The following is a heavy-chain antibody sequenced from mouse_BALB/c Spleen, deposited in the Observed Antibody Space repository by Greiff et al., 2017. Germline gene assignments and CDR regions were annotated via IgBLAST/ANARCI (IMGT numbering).Heavy chain of an antibody. CDR1: GYSITSDYA. V-gene: IGHV3-2*02. D-gene: IGHD2-14*01. CDR2: ISYSGST. J-gene: IGHJ2*01. CDR3: ARGYDVKDY. Sequence: EVQLQQSGPGLVKPSQSLSLTCTVTGYSITSDYAWNWIRQFPGNKLEWMGYISYSGSTSYNPSLKSRISITRDTSKNQFFLQLNSVTTEDTATYYCARGYDVKDYWGQGTTLTVSS.